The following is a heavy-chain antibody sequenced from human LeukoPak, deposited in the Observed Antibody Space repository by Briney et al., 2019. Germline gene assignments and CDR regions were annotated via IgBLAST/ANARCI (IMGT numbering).Heavy chain of an antibody. CDR1: GYIFTDYY. V-gene: IGHV1-2*02. J-gene: IGHJ4*02. D-gene: IGHD5-12*01. CDR3: ARALSYSGYGIVVVFDY. Sequence: GASVKVSCRASGYIFTDYYIHWLRQAPGQGLEWMGWINPNSGVTNYAQNFQGRVTLTRDTSISTAYMDLSRLRSDDTAVYYCARALSYSGYGIVVVFDYWGQGTLVTVSS. CDR2: INPNSGVT.